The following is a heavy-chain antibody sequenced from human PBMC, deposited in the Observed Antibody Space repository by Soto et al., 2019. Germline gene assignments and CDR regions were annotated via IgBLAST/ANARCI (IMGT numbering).Heavy chain of an antibody. J-gene: IGHJ6*02. CDR2: ISGRGTST. Sequence: EVQLLESGGGLVQPGGSLRLSCAASGFTFSSYAMTWVLQAPGKGLEWVSAISGRGTSTYYADSVKGRFTISRENAKNSLYLQMNSLRAGDTAVYYCARGGRGPSDYYYGMDVWGQGTTVTVSS. CDR1: GFTFSSYA. V-gene: IGHV3-23*01. CDR3: ARGGRGPSDYYYGMDV. D-gene: IGHD3-10*01.